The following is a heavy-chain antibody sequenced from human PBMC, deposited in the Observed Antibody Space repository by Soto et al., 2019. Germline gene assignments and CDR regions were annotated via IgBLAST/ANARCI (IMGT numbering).Heavy chain of an antibody. Sequence: QVHLQESGPGLVKPSQTLSVSCTVSGDSVGRGGHYWTWIRQHPGKGLEWIGYIYYTGSTSYNPSPESRVTISVDRSKNQFSLKLSSVTAADTAVYYCARDAGLTSGIDYWGQGTLITVSS. J-gene: IGHJ4*02. V-gene: IGHV4-31*03. D-gene: IGHD5-12*01. CDR1: GDSVGRGGHY. CDR2: IYYTGST. CDR3: ARDAGLTSGIDY.